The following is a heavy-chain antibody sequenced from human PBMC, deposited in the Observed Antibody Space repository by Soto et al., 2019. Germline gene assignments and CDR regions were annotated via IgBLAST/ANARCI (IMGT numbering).Heavy chain of an antibody. J-gene: IGHJ4*02. D-gene: IGHD6-13*01. V-gene: IGHV4-59*12. CDR2: SHSSGNS. CDR1: NTSITDDY. CDR3: ARARATIAAAAIFDC. Sequence: SETLSLTCKVSNTSITDDYWAWIRQSPGKGLEWIAFSHSSGNSAYNPSLKTRVRVSVDTSKKQFSLTLTSVTAADTAVYYCARARATIAAAAIFDCWGQGTLVTVSS.